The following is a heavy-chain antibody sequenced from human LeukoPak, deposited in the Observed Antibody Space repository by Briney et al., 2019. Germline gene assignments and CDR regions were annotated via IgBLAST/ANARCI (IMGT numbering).Heavy chain of an antibody. V-gene: IGHV4-39*07. D-gene: IGHD6-13*01. CDR3: ARGNSRSSSWYRASVRYFDY. J-gene: IGHJ4*02. Sequence: SETLSLTCTVSGGSISSSSYYWGWIRQPPGKGLEWIGSIYYSGSTYYNPSLKSRVTISVDTSKNQFSLKLSSVTAADTAVYYCARGNSRSSSWYRASVRYFDYWGQGTLVTVSS. CDR1: GGSISSSSYY. CDR2: IYYSGST.